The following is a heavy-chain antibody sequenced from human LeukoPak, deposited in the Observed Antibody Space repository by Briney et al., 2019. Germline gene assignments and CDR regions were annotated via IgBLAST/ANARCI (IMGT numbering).Heavy chain of an antibody. Sequence: GRSLRLSCAASGFTFSSYGMHWVRQAPGRGLEWVANIKKDGSEKYYVDSVKGRFTISRDNAKNSLYLQMNSLRAEDTAVYYCAREGTMTSLYYWGQGTLVTVSS. V-gene: IGHV3-7*01. CDR2: IKKDGSEK. J-gene: IGHJ4*02. CDR1: GFTFSSYG. D-gene: IGHD2-21*02. CDR3: AREGTMTSLYY.